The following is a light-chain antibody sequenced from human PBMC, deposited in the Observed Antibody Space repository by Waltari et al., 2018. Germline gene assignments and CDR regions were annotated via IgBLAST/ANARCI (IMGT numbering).Light chain of an antibody. CDR1: SSDVGGYNY. V-gene: IGLV2-14*01. CDR2: DVS. Sequence: QSALTQPASVSGSPGQSIIISCTGTSSDVGGYNYVSWYQQHPGKAPKLMIYDVSNRPSGVATRFSGSKSGNTASLTISGLQAEDEADYYCSSYTSSSTYLVFGTGTKVTVL. CDR3: SSYTSSSTYLV. J-gene: IGLJ1*01.